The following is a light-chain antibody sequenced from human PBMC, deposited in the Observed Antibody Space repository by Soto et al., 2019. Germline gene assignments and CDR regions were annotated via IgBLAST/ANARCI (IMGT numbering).Light chain of an antibody. CDR2: GAS. CDR1: QSISSNF. CDR3: QQYSSSPIT. Sequence: EIVLTQSPGTLSLSPGEGATLSCRASQSISSNFLAWYQQKRGQAPRLLIHGASNRATGIPDRFSGSGSGTDFTLTITRLEPEDFAVYFCQQYSSSPITFGQGTRLDIK. J-gene: IGKJ5*01. V-gene: IGKV3-20*01.